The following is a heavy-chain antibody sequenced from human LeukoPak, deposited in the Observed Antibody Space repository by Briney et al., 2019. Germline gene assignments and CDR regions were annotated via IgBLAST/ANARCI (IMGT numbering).Heavy chain of an antibody. CDR3: AKDPFSSDWYGSFDY. D-gene: IGHD6-13*01. Sequence: GGSLXLXXXXXGFIFSRYSMSWVRQAPGKGLEWVSAISGSGSGTYYAGSVKGRFTISRDNSKDTLDLQMNSLRAEDTAVYYCAKDPFSSDWYGSFDYWGQGTLVTVSS. CDR2: ISGSGSGT. CDR1: GFIFSRYS. J-gene: IGHJ4*02. V-gene: IGHV3-23*01.